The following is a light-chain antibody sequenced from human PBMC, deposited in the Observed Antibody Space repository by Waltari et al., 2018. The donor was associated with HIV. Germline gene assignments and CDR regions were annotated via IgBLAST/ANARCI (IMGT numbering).Light chain of an antibody. CDR2: KDT. CDR1: ALPKQY. CDR3: QSADSSGIYEI. V-gene: IGLV3-25*03. J-gene: IGLJ2*01. Sequence: SYELTQPPSMSVPPGQTARITCSGDALPKQYAYWYQQKPGQAPVLIIYKDTERPSGIPERFSGSNSGTIATLTISGVQAEDEAAYYCQSADSSGIYEIFGGGTKVIVL.